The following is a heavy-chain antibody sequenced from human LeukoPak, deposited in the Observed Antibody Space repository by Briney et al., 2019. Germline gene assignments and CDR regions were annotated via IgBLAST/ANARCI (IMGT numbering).Heavy chain of an antibody. D-gene: IGHD2-2*01. Sequence: PGGSLRLSCAASGFTFSSYSMNWVRQAPGKGLEWVSVIYSGGSTYYADSAKGRFTISRDNSKNTLYLQMNSLRAEDTAVYYCARDIVVPDAYGMDVWGQGTTVTVSS. J-gene: IGHJ6*02. V-gene: IGHV3-53*01. CDR3: ARDIVVPDAYGMDV. CDR1: GFTFSSYS. CDR2: IYSGGST.